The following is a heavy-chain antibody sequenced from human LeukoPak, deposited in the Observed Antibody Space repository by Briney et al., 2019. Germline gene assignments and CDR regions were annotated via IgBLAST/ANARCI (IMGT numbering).Heavy chain of an antibody. V-gene: IGHV3-11*04. CDR3: ARVLIALGYYYMDV. D-gene: IGHD2/OR15-2a*01. CDR2: ISSSRSTI. CDR1: DFSVGDNY. Sequence: GGSLRLSCAASDFSVGDNYMTWVRQAPGKGLEWVSYISSSRSTIYYADSVKGRFTISRDNAKNSLFLQMNSLRAEDTAVYYCARVLIALGYYYMDVWGKVTTVTVSS. J-gene: IGHJ6*03.